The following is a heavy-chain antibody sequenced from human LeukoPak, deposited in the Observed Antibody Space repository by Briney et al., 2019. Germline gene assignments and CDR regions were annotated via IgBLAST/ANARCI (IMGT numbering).Heavy chain of an antibody. D-gene: IGHD3-22*01. Sequence: SQTLSLTCAISGDSVSSNSAAWNWIRQSPSRGFEWLGRTYYRSKWDNDYAVYVKSRITINPDTSKNQFYLQLNSVTPEDTAVYYCVRNSYDSAGYLYNMEVWRKGPTVPVPS. CDR1: GDSVSSNSAA. J-gene: IGHJ6*03. CDR2: TYYRSKWDN. CDR3: VRNSYDSAGYLYNMEV. V-gene: IGHV6-1*01.